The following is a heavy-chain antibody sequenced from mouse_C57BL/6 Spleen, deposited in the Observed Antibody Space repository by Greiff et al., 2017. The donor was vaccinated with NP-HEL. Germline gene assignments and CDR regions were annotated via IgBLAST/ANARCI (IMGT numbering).Heavy chain of an antibody. Sequence: VQLQQPGAELVKPGASVKMSCKASGYTFTSYWITWVKQRPGQGLEWIGDIYPGSGSTNYNEKFKSKATLTVDTSSSTAYMQLSSLTSEDSAVYYCAGYYSNYEAWFAYWGQGTLVTVSA. CDR3: AGYYSNYEAWFAY. J-gene: IGHJ3*01. CDR1: GYTFTSYW. D-gene: IGHD2-5*01. V-gene: IGHV1-55*01. CDR2: IYPGSGST.